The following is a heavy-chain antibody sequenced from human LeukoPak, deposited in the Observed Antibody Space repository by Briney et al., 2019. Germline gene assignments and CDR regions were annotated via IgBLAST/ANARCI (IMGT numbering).Heavy chain of an antibody. CDR1: GFTVSNNYM. CDR3: ARDVGMNQPLGVGDY. J-gene: IGHJ4*02. Sequence: GSLRLSCAASGFTVSNNYMSWVRQAPGKGLEWIGSIYYSGSTYYNPSLKSRVTISVDTSKNQFSPKLSSVTAADTAVYYCARDVGMNQPLGVGDYWGQGTLVTVSS. CDR2: IYYSGST. V-gene: IGHV4-39*07. D-gene: IGHD1-26*01.